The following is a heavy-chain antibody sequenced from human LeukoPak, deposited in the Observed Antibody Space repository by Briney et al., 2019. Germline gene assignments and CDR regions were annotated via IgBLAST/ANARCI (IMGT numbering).Heavy chain of an antibody. D-gene: IGHD1-1*01. V-gene: IGHV4-31*03. CDR3: ARAPGSAYNAYYFDY. J-gene: IGHJ4*02. CDR1: GASISSGGYF. CDR2: FFYSGST. Sequence: SQTLSLTCTVSGASISSGGYFWGWIPQHPWKGLEWMGYFFYSGSTYYNPSLKSRVTISVDTSKNQISLKLSSVTAADTAVYYCARAPGSAYNAYYFDYWGQGTLVTVSS.